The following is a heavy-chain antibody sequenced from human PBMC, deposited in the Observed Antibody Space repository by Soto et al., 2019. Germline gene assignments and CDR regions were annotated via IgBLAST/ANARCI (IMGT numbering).Heavy chain of an antibody. CDR1: GYTFTNYG. V-gene: IGHV1-18*04. CDR2: ISAYNGDT. D-gene: IGHD6-6*01. J-gene: IGHJ4*02. CDR3: AREVTKAARYYFNY. Sequence: ASVKVSCKASGYTFTNYGISWVRQAPGQGLEWMGWISAYNGDTNFAQKFQGRVSMTTDTSTSTAYMELRSLRSDDTALYYCAREVTKAARYYFNYWGQGTLVTVYS.